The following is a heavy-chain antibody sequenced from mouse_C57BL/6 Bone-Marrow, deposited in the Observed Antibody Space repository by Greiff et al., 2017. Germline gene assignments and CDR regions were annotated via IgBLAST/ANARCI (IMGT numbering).Heavy chain of an antibody. CDR3: ARTMGLLRYAMDD. Sequence: QVQLQESGAELVRPGTSVKMSCKASGYTFTNYWIGWAKQRPGHGLEWIGDIYPGGGYTNYNEKFKGKATLTADKSSSTAYMQFSSLTSEDSAIYYCARTMGLLRYAMDDWGQGTSVTVSS. V-gene: IGHV1-63*01. CDR1: GYTFTNYW. J-gene: IGHJ4*01. CDR2: IYPGGGYT. D-gene: IGHD2-3*01.